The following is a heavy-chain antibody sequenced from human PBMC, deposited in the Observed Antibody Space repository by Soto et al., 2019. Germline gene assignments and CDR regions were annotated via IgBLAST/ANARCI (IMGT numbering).Heavy chain of an antibody. D-gene: IGHD2-15*01. CDR3: ARDRCSGGSCYGFDY. CDR1: CGSVSSPGYY. Sequence: SETLSLTCTVSCGSVSSPGYYWSWIRQPPGKGLEWIGYIYHSGSTYYNPSLKSRVTISVDRSKNQFSLKLSSVTAADTAVYYCARDRCSGGSCYGFDYWGQGTLVTV. V-gene: IGHV4-30-2*01. CDR2: IYHSGST. J-gene: IGHJ4*02.